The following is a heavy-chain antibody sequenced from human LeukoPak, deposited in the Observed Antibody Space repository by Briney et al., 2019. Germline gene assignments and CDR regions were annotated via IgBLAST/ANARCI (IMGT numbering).Heavy chain of an antibody. CDR3: ARDPRGHYDSSGYY. D-gene: IGHD3-22*01. V-gene: IGHV3-21*01. CDR2: ISSSSSYI. CDR1: GFTFSSYS. J-gene: IGHJ4*02. Sequence: GGSLRLSCAASGFTFSSYSMNWVRQAPGKGLEWVSSISSSSSYIYYADSVKGRFTISRHNAKNSLYLQMNSLRAEETAVYYCARDPRGHYDSSGYYWGQGTLVTVSS.